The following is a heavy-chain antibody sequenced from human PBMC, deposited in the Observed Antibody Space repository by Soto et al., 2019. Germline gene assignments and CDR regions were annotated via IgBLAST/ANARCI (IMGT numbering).Heavy chain of an antibody. D-gene: IGHD3-10*01. Sequence: LRLSCGGSGLTFSFYAMNWVRQAPGKGLEWVSVITGSGGSTYYADSVKDRFIISRDNSKSTLYLQMNSLGAEDTALYYCAKGLGVRGAVYYWYGMDVWGQGTTVTVSS. CDR2: ITGSGGST. CDR3: AKGLGVRGAVYYWYGMDV. CDR1: GLTFSFYA. V-gene: IGHV3-23*01. J-gene: IGHJ6*02.